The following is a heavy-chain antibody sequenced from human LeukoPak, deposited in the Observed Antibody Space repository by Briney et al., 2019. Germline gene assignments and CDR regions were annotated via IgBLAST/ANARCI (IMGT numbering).Heavy chain of an antibody. CDR3: ATATNGRHYDY. Sequence: GGSLRLSCTASGLTFSTSGFNWVRQAPGKGLEWVASIGPTGSDRYHADSIKGRFTISRDNANNFLYLQMNSLRAEDTAVYYCATATNGRHYDYWGQGTLLTVSS. CDR1: GLTFSTSG. D-gene: IGHD1-14*01. J-gene: IGHJ4*02. V-gene: IGHV3-21*06. CDR2: IGPTGSDR.